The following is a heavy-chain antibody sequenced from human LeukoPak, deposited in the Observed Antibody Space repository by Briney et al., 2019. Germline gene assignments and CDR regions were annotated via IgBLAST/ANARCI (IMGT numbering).Heavy chain of an antibody. CDR3: ARGLRQQLAVDY. Sequence: ASVKVSCKASGYTFTNYYMHWVRQAPGQGLEWMGRINPSGGSANYAQKFQGRVTMTRDTSTSTVYMELSSLRAEDTAVYYCARGLRQQLAVDYWGQGTLVTVSS. CDR1: GYTFTNYY. J-gene: IGHJ4*02. V-gene: IGHV1-46*01. D-gene: IGHD6-13*01. CDR2: INPSGGSA.